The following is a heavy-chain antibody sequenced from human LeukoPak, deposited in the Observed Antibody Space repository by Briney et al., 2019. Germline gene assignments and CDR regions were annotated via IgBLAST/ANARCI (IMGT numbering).Heavy chain of an antibody. J-gene: IGHJ4*02. D-gene: IGHD4-17*01. CDR3: ARGVGYGEDY. Sequence: QSGGSLRLSCAASGFTFSSYGMHWVRQAPGKGLEWVAFIRYDGSNKYYADSVKGRFTISRDNSKNTPYLQMNSLRAGDTAVYYCARGVGYGEDYWGQGTLVTVSS. V-gene: IGHV3-30*02. CDR2: IRYDGSNK. CDR1: GFTFSSYG.